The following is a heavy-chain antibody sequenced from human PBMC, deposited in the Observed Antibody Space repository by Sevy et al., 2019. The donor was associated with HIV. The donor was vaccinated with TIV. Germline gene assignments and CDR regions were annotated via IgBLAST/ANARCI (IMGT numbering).Heavy chain of an antibody. Sequence: SETLSLTCAVHDGSFSGYYWNWIRQLPGKGLEWIGEINESGITSYNPSLKSRVAISVDTSKKQFSLKLNSMTSSDTALYFCARSPPVVVVPGAPSWFDPWGQGTLVTVSS. CDR2: INESGIT. J-gene: IGHJ5*02. CDR3: ARSPPVVVVPGAPSWFDP. V-gene: IGHV4-34*01. D-gene: IGHD2-2*01. CDR1: DGSFSGYY.